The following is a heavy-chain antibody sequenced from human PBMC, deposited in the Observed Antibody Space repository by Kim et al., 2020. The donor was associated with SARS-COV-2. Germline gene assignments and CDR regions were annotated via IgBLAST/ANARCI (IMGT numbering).Heavy chain of an antibody. D-gene: IGHD6-19*01. V-gene: IGHV3-13*04. CDR2: IGTADDT. CDR3: AVARVAGTGVDY. CDR1: GFTFSIYV. Sequence: GGSLRLSCRASGFTFSIYVMHWVRQATVKRLAWVSTIGTADDTDYPGSVMGRFTIHRENAKNSLYFLMNSLIAGETAVSYCAVARVAGTGVDYCRQGTL. J-gene: IGHJ4*02.